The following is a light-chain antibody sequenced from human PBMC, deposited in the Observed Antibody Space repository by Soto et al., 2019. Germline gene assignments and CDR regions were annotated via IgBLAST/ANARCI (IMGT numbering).Light chain of an antibody. CDR3: QQRSNWPST. V-gene: IGKV3-11*01. CDR1: QGVSGY. CDR2: DAS. Sequence: EIVLTQSPATLSLSPGNRATLSCRASQGVSGYLAWYQQKPGQAPRLLIYDASNRATGLPARFSVSGSGTDVTLTITSLEPEDFAVYYCQQRSNWPSTFGGGTKVEI. J-gene: IGKJ4*01.